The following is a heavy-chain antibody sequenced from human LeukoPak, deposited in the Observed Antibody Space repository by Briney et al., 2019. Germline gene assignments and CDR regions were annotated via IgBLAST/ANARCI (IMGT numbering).Heavy chain of an antibody. CDR3: AKQPRDAFDI. J-gene: IGHJ3*02. V-gene: IGHV3-23*01. CDR1: GFTFSSYG. Sequence: GGSLRLSCAASGFTFSSYGMSWVRQAPGNGLEWVSAIGGSDGKTYYADSVKGRFTISRDNAKNLLYLQMNSLRAEDTAVYYCAKQPRDAFDIWGQGTMVTVSS. CDR2: IGGSDGKT.